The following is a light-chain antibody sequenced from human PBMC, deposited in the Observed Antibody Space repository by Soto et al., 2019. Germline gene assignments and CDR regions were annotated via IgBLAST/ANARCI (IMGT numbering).Light chain of an antibody. CDR1: QSVRGN. V-gene: IGKV3-15*01. CDR2: GAS. J-gene: IGKJ1*01. CDR3: QHYDDWPRT. Sequence: EIVMTQSPATLSVSPGERATLSCSASQSVRGNLAWYQQKPGQSPRLLIFGASTRATGVPDRFSGSGSGAEFTLTISILQSEDFAVYYCQHYDDWPRTFGLGTKVDNK.